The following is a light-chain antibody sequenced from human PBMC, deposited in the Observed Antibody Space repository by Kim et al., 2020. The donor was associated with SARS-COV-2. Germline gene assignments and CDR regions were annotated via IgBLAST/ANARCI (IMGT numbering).Light chain of an antibody. CDR3: QVWDINTYV. CDR2: GDF. CDR1: KVGSTI. Sequence: SYELTQPVSVSVPLGQTATITCAGDKVGSTIVHWYQQKPGQAPVRVIYGDFKRPSGIPERFSGSKSGNTATLTITRAQPGDEADYLCQVWDINTYVFGPG. V-gene: IGLV3-9*01. J-gene: IGLJ1*01.